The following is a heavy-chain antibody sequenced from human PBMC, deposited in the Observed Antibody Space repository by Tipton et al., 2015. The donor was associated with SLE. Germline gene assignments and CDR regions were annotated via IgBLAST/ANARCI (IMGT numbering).Heavy chain of an antibody. CDR2: LYSSGST. CDR1: GASMRSKTYY. CDR3: ASTIYDFWTN. J-gene: IGHJ4*02. D-gene: IGHD3-3*01. Sequence: TLSLTCTVSGASMRSKTYYWGWIRQPPGKGLEWIVSLYSSGSTYYNPSLDSRAFVSIDTSRNQFSLKLTSATPADTAVYYGASTIYDFWTNWGQGALVTVSS. V-gene: IGHV4-39*01.